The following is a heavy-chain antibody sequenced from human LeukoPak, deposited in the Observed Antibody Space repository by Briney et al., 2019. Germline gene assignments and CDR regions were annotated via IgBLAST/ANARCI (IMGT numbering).Heavy chain of an antibody. CDR2: IRSSSSYI. CDR1: GFTFRSYS. V-gene: IGHV3-21*01. J-gene: IGHJ6*02. CDR3: ARDGRSGSSGYYYDYYYYGMDV. D-gene: IGHD3-22*01. Sequence: GGSLRLSCAASGFTFRSYSMNWVRQAPGKGLEWVSSIRSSSSYIYYADSVKGRFTISRDNAKNSLYLQMNSLRAEDTAVYYCARDGRSGSSGYYYDYYYYGMDVWGQGTTVTVSS.